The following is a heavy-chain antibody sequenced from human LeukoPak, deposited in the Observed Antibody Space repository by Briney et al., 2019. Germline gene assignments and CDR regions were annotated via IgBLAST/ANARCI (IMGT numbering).Heavy chain of an antibody. CDR2: IIPILGIA. CDR1: GGTFSSYA. Sequence: ASVKVSCKASGGTFSSYAISWVRQAPGQGLEWMGRIIPILGIANYAQKLQGRVTITADKSTSTAYMELSSLRSEDTAVYYCARGSYSGGSLFDYWGQGTLVTVSS. V-gene: IGHV1-69*04. J-gene: IGHJ4*02. CDR3: ARGSYSGGSLFDY. D-gene: IGHD2-15*01.